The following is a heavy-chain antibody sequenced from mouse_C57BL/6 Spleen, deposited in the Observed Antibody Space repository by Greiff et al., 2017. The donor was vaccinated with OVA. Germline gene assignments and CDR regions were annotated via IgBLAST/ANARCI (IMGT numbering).Heavy chain of an antibody. CDR1: GFTFSDYY. V-gene: IGHV5-16*01. Sequence: DVKLVESEGGLVQPGSSMKLSCTASGFTFSDYYMAWVRQVPEKGLEWVANINYDGSSTYYLDSLKSRFIISRDNAKNILYLQMSSLKSEDTATYYCAREGWLRYFDVWGTGTTVTVSS. J-gene: IGHJ1*03. D-gene: IGHD1-1*02. CDR3: AREGWLRYFDV. CDR2: INYDGSST.